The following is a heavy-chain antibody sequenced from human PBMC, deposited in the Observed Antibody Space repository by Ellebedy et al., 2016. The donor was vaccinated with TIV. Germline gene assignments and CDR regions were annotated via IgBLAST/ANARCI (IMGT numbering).Heavy chain of an antibody. CDR2: IKEDGSEK. D-gene: IGHD3-16*01. Sequence: GGSLRLSXEASGFIFSTYWLNWVRQAPGKGLEWVAHIKEDGSEKYYVDSVKGRFTISRDNAKNSLYLQMDSLTAEDTARYYCASGGGWLIQNWGQGTLVTVSS. CDR3: ASGGGWLIQN. CDR1: GFIFSTYW. V-gene: IGHV3-7*03. J-gene: IGHJ4*02.